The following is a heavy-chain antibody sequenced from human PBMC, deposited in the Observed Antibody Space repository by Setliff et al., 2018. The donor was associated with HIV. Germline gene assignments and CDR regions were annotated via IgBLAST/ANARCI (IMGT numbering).Heavy chain of an antibody. Sequence: SETLSLTCTVSGGSIDTTNYYWAWIRQSPGKGLEWIGSIYYDGDASYNPSLKSRVTISVDTSRNQSSLKLSSVTAADTAVYYCARGAPYCNHGICHLFDYWGQGTLVTVSS. D-gene: IGHD2-8*01. V-gene: IGHV4-39*07. CDR2: IYYDGDA. CDR3: ARGAPYCNHGICHLFDY. CDR1: GGSIDTTNYY. J-gene: IGHJ4*02.